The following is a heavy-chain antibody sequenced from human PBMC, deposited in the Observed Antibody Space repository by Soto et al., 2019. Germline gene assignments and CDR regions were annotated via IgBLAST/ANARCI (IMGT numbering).Heavy chain of an antibody. Sequence: SETLSLTCAVYGGSFSGYYWSWIRQPPGKGLEWIGEINHSGSTNYNPSLKSRVTISLDKSKSQFSLRLSSVTAADTAVYYCTREQSDDNYFDPWGQGTLVTVSS. CDR1: GGSFSGYY. CDR2: INHSGST. D-gene: IGHD6-19*01. CDR3: TREQSDDNYFDP. J-gene: IGHJ5*02. V-gene: IGHV4-34*01.